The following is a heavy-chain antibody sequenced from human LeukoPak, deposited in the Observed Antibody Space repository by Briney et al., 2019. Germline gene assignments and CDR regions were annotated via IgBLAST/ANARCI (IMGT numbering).Heavy chain of an antibody. Sequence: GGSLRLSCAASGFSISDYFMHWVRQGPGKGLMWVSRIDRDGSEINYADSVKGRFTISRDNAKNTLYLQMDRLRDEDTAVYYCARHIRAAAFDPWGQGTLVTVSS. D-gene: IGHD6-13*01. CDR3: ARHIRAAAFDP. V-gene: IGHV3-74*01. CDR1: GFSISDYF. CDR2: IDRDGSEI. J-gene: IGHJ5*02.